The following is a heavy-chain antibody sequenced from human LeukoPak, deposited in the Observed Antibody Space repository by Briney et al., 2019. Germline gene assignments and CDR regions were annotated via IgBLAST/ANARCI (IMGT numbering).Heavy chain of an antibody. J-gene: IGHJ6*02. CDR3: ARLNCSSTSCYRVRYYYYGMDV. V-gene: IGHV3-21*01. Sequence: GGSLRLSCAASGFTFSSYSMNWVRQAPGKGLEWVSSISSSNSYIYYADSVKGRFTISRDNAKNSLYLQMNSLRADDTAVYYCARLNCSSTSCYRVRYYYYGMDVWGQGTTVTVSS. D-gene: IGHD2-2*01. CDR1: GFTFSSYS. CDR2: ISSSNSYI.